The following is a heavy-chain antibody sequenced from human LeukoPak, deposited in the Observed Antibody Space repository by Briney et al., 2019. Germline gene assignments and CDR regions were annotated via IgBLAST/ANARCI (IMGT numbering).Heavy chain of an antibody. V-gene: IGHV6-1*01. J-gene: IGHJ4*02. CDR1: GDSVSNNRAA. D-gene: IGHD6-19*01. Sequence: SQTLSLTCVISGDSVSNNRAAWNWIRQSPSRGLEWLGRTYYRSNFYNDYAVSVKSRITINADTSMNQFSLQLNSVTPEDTAVYYCARDLNSSGWKRFDYWGQGTLVTVSS. CDR2: TYYRSNFYN. CDR3: ARDLNSSGWKRFDY.